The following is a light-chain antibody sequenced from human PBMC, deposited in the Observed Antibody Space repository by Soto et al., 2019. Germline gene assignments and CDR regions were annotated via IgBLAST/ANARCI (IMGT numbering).Light chain of an antibody. CDR1: SGDVGGYNY. CDR3: CSYAGNSYV. Sequence: QSALTQPRSVSGSPGQSVTISCTGTSGDVGGYNYVSWYQQHPGEAPKLMIYDVSKRPSGVPDRFSGSKSGNTASLTISGLQAEDEADYYCCSYAGNSYVFGTGTKVTVL. V-gene: IGLV2-11*01. CDR2: DVS. J-gene: IGLJ1*01.